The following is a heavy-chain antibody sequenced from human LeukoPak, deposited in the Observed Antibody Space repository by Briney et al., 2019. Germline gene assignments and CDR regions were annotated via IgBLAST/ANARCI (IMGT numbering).Heavy chain of an antibody. CDR2: MNPNSGNT. V-gene: IGHV1-8*01. J-gene: IGHJ4*02. CDR1: GYTFTSYD. CDR3: ARDRRITMVRGVKSPFDY. D-gene: IGHD3-10*01. Sequence: ASVKVSCKASGYTFTSYDINWVRQATGQGLEWMGWMNPNSGNTGYAQKFQGRVTMTRNTSISTAYMELRSLRSDDTAVYYCARDRRITMVRGVKSPFDYWGQGTLVTVSS.